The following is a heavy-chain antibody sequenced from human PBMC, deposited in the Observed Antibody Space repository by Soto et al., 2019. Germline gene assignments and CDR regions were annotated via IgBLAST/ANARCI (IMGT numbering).Heavy chain of an antibody. D-gene: IGHD3-10*01. CDR2: IYYSGST. CDR1: GGSISSGDYY. Sequence: QVQLQESGPGLVKPSQTLSLTCTVSGGSISSGDYYWSWIRQPPGKGLEWIGYIYYSGSTYYNPSLKSRVTISVDTSKNQVSLKLSSVTAADTAVYYCARGSNYYGSGSYYNNWFDPWGQGTLVTVSS. CDR3: ARGSNYYGSGSYYNNWFDP. V-gene: IGHV4-30-4*01. J-gene: IGHJ5*02.